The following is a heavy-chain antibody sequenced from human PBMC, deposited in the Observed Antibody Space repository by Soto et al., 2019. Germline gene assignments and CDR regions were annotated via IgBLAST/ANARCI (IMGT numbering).Heavy chain of an antibody. Sequence: SETLSLTCTVSGGSISSGGYYWSWIRQHPGKGLEWIGYIYYSGSTYYNPSPKSRVTISVDTSKNQFSLKLSSVTAADTAVYYCARDRGVVVAATRGSRAFDIWGQGTMVTVSS. J-gene: IGHJ3*02. CDR2: IYYSGST. CDR3: ARDRGVVVAATRGSRAFDI. D-gene: IGHD2-15*01. CDR1: GGSISSGGYY. V-gene: IGHV4-31*03.